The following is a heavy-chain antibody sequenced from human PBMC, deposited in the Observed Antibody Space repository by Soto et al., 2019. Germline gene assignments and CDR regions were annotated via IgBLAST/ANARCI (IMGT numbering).Heavy chain of an antibody. J-gene: IGHJ6*02. Sequence: EVQLVESGGGLVQPGGSLRLSCAASGFTFSNAWMSWVRQAPGKGLEWVGRIKSKTDGGTTDYAAPVKGRFTISRDDSKNTLYLQMNSLKTEDTAVYYCTTEQNRLYYYGSGSTSYYGMDVWGQGTTVTVSS. V-gene: IGHV3-15*01. CDR1: GFTFSNAW. CDR2: IKSKTDGGTT. CDR3: TTEQNRLYYYGSGSTSYYGMDV. D-gene: IGHD3-10*01.